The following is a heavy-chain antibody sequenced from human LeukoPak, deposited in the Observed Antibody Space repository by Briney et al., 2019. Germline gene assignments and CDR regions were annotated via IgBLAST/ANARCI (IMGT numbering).Heavy chain of an antibody. CDR2: ISSTSITI. Sequence: GGSLRLSCAASGFTFSSYSMIWVRLAPGKGLEWVSYISSTSITILYADFVKGRFTITRDNARNSLHLQMNSLRAEDTAVYYCARGPGHYYDSSGYEKGDFWGQGTLVTVSS. CDR1: GFTFSSYS. J-gene: IGHJ4*02. CDR3: ARGPGHYYDSSGYEKGDF. D-gene: IGHD3-22*01. V-gene: IGHV3-48*04.